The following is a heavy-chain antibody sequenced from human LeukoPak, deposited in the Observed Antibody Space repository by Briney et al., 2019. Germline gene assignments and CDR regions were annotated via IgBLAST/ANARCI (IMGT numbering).Heavy chain of an antibody. D-gene: IGHD6-19*01. V-gene: IGHV4-59*12. CDR3: ARGVPYSSGWLGRGKGWFDP. CDR1: GGSISSYY. CDR2: IYYSGST. Sequence: SETLSLTCTVSGGSISSYYWSWIRQPPGKGLEWIGYIYYSGSTYYNPSLRSRVTISVDTSKNQFSLKLSSVTAADTAVYYCARGVPYSSGWLGRGKGWFDPWGQGTLVTVSS. J-gene: IGHJ5*02.